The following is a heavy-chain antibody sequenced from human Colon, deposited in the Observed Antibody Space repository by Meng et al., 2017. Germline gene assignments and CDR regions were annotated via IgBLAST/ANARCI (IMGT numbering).Heavy chain of an antibody. CDR2: VYHRGDT. D-gene: IGHD1-7*01. CDR1: GDSISSDIC. V-gene: IGHV4-4*02. CDR3: GRDQGRELINH. J-gene: IGHJ4*02. Sequence: QDPAPGQVTPSGTLSLTCTVSGDSISSDICWSLFRQPPGKGLEWIGEVYHRGDTNYNPSLKSRVDISVDKSKNQFYLSLFSVTAADTAVYYCGRDQGRELINHWGQGTLVTVSS.